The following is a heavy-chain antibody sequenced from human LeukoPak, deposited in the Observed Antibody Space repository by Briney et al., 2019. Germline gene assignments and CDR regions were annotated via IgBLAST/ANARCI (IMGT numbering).Heavy chain of an antibody. CDR1: QFTFTSYA. V-gene: IGHV3-23*01. J-gene: IGHJ4*02. CDR3: AKVATWTYFDS. Sequence: QSGGFLRLSCAASQFTFTSYAMSWVRQAPGRGLEWVSSIGDSGVPTYYADSVKGRFTISRDNSQNTLYLQMNSLRADDTAVYYCAKVATWTYFDSWGQGTLVTVSS. CDR2: IGDSGVPT. D-gene: IGHD3/OR15-3a*01.